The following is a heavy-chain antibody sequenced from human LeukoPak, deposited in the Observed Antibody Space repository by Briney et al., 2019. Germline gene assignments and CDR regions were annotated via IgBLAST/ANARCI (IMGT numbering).Heavy chain of an antibody. V-gene: IGHV4-38-2*02. J-gene: IGHJ4*02. Sequence: SETLSLTCTVSGYSISSGYYWGWIRQPPGKGLEWIGSIYHSGSTYYNPSLKSRVTISVDTSKNQFSLKLSSVTAADTAVYYCARYGSGSFGYWGQGTLVTVSS. CDR1: GYSISSGYY. CDR3: ARYGSGSFGY. CDR2: IYHSGST. D-gene: IGHD3-10*01.